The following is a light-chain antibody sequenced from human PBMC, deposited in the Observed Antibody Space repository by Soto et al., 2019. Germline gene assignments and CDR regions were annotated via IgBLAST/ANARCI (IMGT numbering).Light chain of an antibody. CDR3: QQYGSSPLT. CDR2: GAS. CDR1: QSLSSSY. V-gene: IGKV3-20*01. J-gene: IGKJ3*01. Sequence: NVLTHSPGTLSFSPGEIATLSFRASQSLSSSYLAWYQQKSGQAPRLLIYGASSRATGIPDRFSGSGSGTDFTLTISRLEPEDFAVYYCQQYGSSPLTFGPGTKVDIK.